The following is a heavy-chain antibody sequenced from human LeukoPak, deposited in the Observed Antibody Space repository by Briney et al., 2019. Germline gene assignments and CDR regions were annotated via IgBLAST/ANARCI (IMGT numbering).Heavy chain of an antibody. J-gene: IGHJ6*02. CDR2: ISASGGST. CDR3: SLPQYHAMDV. D-gene: IGHD2/OR15-2a*01. V-gene: IGHV3-23*01. CDR1: GFTFNDYS. Sequence: GGSLRLSCAASGFTFNDYSMYWVRQAPGKGLEWVSGISASGGSTYYADSVKGRFTISRDNSKKTVYLQMNSLRVEDTAVYYCSLPQYHAMDVWGQGTTVTVSS.